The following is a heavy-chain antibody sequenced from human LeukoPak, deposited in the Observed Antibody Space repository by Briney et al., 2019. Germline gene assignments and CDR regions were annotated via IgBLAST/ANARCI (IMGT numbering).Heavy chain of an antibody. CDR2: INSDGSST. CDR3: AKDSRPRITMVRTSYSYGMAV. V-gene: IGHV3-74*01. D-gene: IGHD3-10*01. J-gene: IGHJ6*02. CDR1: GFTFSSYW. Sequence: GGSLRLSCAASGFTFSSYWMHWVRQAPGKGLVWVSRINSDGSSTSYADSVKGRFTISRDNAKNTLYLQMNSLRAEDTAVYYCAKDSRPRITMVRTSYSYGMAVWGQGTTVTVSS.